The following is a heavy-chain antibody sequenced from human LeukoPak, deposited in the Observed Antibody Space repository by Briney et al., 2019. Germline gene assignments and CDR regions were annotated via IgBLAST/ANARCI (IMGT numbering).Heavy chain of an antibody. CDR3: ARGGSQYGDYDYYYYYYMDV. CDR1: GFSISSYY. D-gene: IGHD4-17*01. CDR2: IYTSGST. V-gene: IGHV4-4*07. Sequence: SETLSLTCTVSGFSISSYYWSWIRQPAGKGLEWIGRIYTSGSTNYNPSLESRVTMSVDTSKNQFSLKLSSVTAADTAVYYCARGGSQYGDYDYYYYYYMDVWGKGTTVTVSS. J-gene: IGHJ6*03.